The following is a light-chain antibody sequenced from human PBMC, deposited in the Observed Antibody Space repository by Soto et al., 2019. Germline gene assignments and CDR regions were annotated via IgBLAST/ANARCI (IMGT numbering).Light chain of an antibody. CDR1: QSVSSSY. V-gene: IGKV3-20*01. Sequence: ESVVTQSRGTLSLSPGERATLSCRASQSVSSSYLAWYQQKPGQAPRLLIYGASSRATGIPDRFSGSGSGTDFTLTIGRLEPEDFAVYYCQQYGSSPLTFGGGT. CDR3: QQYGSSPLT. J-gene: IGKJ4*01. CDR2: GAS.